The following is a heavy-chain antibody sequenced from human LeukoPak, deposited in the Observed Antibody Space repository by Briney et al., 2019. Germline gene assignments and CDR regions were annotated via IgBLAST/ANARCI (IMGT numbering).Heavy chain of an antibody. CDR2: IYYSGST. J-gene: IGHJ6*03. Sequence: SETLSLTCTVSGGSINSYYWSWIRQPPGKGLEWIGSIYYSGSTYYNPSLKSRVTMSVDTSKNQLSLKLSSVTAADTAVYYCARIDAYYYYMDVWGKGTTVTVSS. CDR1: GGSINSYY. CDR3: ARIDAYYYYMDV. V-gene: IGHV4-39*07.